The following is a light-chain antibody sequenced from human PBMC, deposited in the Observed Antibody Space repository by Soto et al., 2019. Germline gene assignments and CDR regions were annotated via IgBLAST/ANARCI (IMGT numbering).Light chain of an antibody. V-gene: IGLV1-51*02. Sequence: QSVLTQPPSVSAAPGQKVTISCSGSSSNIGNNYVSWYQQFPGTAPKLLIYENNKRPSGIPDRFSGSKSGTSATLGITGLQTGDEADYHCGTWDSSLSAVVFGGGTKLTVL. CDR3: GTWDSSLSAVV. CDR1: SSNIGNNY. J-gene: IGLJ2*01. CDR2: ENN.